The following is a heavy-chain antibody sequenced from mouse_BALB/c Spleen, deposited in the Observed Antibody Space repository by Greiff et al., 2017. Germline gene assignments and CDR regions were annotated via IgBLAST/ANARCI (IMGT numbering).Heavy chain of an antibody. D-gene: IGHD2-1*01. Sequence: EVKLVESGGGLVQPGGSRKLSCAASGFTFSSFGMHWVRQAPEKGLEWVAYISSGSSTIYYADTVKGRFTISRDNPKNTLFLQMTSLRSEDTAMYYCARSYYGNYDYYAMDYWGQGTSVTVSS. CDR3: ARSYYGNYDYYAMDY. J-gene: IGHJ4*01. CDR2: ISSGSSTI. CDR1: GFTFSSFG. V-gene: IGHV5-17*02.